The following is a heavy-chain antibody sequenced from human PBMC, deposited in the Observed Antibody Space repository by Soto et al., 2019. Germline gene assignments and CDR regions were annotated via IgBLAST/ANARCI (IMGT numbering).Heavy chain of an antibody. CDR1: GGSISSYY. CDR2: IYTSGST. CDR3: ARLMGIAARWWFDP. J-gene: IGHJ5*02. V-gene: IGHV4-4*07. Sequence: WETLSLTCTVSGGSISSYYWSWIRQPAGKGLEWIGRIYTSGSTNYNPSLKSRVTMSVDTSKNQFSLKLSSVTAADTAVYYCARLMGIAARWWFDPWGQGTLVTAPQ. D-gene: IGHD6-6*01.